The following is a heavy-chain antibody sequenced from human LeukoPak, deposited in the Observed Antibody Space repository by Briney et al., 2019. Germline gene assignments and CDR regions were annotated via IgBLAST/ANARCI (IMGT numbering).Heavy chain of an antibody. CDR1: GYSFTTYW. CDR2: IDPSDSYT. CDR3: ATYSYTGGYYAFDV. D-gene: IGHD3-22*01. Sequence: GESLRISCKGSGYSFTTYWISWVRQMPGKGLEWMGRIDPSDSYTNYSPSFQGHVTISADKSFSTAYLQWTSLKASDTAMYYCATYSYTGGYYAFDVWGRGTMVTVPS. J-gene: IGHJ3*01. V-gene: IGHV5-10-1*01.